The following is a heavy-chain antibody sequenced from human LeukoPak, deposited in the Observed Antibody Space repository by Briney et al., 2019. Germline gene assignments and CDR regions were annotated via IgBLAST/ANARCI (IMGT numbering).Heavy chain of an antibody. D-gene: IGHD6-19*01. CDR3: ARGGIAVANSNWFNP. Sequence: ESLKISCKGSRYSFTSYWIGWVRQMPGKGLEWMGIIYPGDSDTRYSPSFQGQVTISADKSISTAYLQWSSLKASDTAMYYCARGGIAVANSNWFNPWGQGTLVTVSS. J-gene: IGHJ5*02. V-gene: IGHV5-51*01. CDR2: IYPGDSDT. CDR1: RYSFTSYW.